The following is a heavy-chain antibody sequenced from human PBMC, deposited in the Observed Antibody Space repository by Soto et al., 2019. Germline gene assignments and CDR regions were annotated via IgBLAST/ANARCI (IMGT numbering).Heavy chain of an antibody. CDR1: GGSISSGDYY. Sequence: QVQLQESGPGLVKPSQTLSLTCTVSGGSISSGDYYWSWIRQPPGKGLEWIGYIYYSGSTYYNPSLKSRVTISVDTSKNQFSLKLSSVTAADTAVYYCAREGFMTTVTPHHYYYYGMDVWGQGTTVTVSS. V-gene: IGHV4-30-4*01. J-gene: IGHJ6*02. CDR3: AREGFMTTVTPHHYYYYGMDV. D-gene: IGHD4-17*01. CDR2: IYYSGST.